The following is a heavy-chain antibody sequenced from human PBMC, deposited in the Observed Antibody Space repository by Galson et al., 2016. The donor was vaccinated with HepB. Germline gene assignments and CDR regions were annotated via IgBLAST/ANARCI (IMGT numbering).Heavy chain of an antibody. V-gene: IGHV1-2*02. CDR1: GYIFTAYY. CDR3: ERGNKIDYGDPYYYYFMDI. J-gene: IGHJ6*03. D-gene: IGHD4-17*01. Sequence: SVKVSCKASGYIFTAYYLHWVRQAPGQGLEWMGWINPNSGYTNFAQKFQGRLTMTRDTSITTAYMDLSSLRSDDTAVYYCERGNKIDYGDPYYYYFMDIWGKGSTVTGSS. CDR2: INPNSGYT.